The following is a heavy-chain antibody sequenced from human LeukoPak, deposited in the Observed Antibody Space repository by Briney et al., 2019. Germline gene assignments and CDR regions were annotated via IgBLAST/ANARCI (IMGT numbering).Heavy chain of an antibody. J-gene: IGHJ4*02. V-gene: IGHV1-69*01. Sequence: GASVKVSCKASGGTFSSYAISLVRQAPGQGLEWMGGINPIFGTANYAQKFQGRVTITADESTSTAYMELSSLRSEDTAVYYCRYSSSAQYFDYWGQGTLVTVSS. CDR3: RYSSSAQYFDY. CDR2: INPIFGTA. CDR1: GGTFSSYA. D-gene: IGHD6-6*01.